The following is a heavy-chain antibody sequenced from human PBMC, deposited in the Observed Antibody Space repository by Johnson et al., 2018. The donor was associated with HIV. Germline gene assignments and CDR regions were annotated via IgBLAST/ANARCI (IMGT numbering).Heavy chain of an antibody. J-gene: IGHJ3*02. V-gene: IGHV3-33*06. D-gene: IGHD1-26*01. Sequence: QVQLVESGGGVVQPGRSLRLSCAASGFTFSSYGMHWVRQAPGKGLEWVAVIWYDGSNKYYADSVKGRFPISRANSKNTLYLQMNSLRAEETAVYYGAKEGGSYSRGRDALDIWGQGTMVTVSS. CDR3: AKEGGSYSRGRDALDI. CDR1: GFTFSSYG. CDR2: IWYDGSNK.